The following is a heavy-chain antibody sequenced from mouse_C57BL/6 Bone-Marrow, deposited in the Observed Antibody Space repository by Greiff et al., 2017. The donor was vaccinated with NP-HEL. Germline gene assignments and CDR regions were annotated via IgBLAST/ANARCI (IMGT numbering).Heavy chain of an antibody. V-gene: IGHV5-2*01. D-gene: IGHD2-2*01. CDR2: INSDGGST. Sequence: DVMLVESGGGLVHPGESLKLSCESNEYAFPSHDMSWVRKTPEKRLELVAAINSDGGSTYYPDTMERRFIISRDNTKKTLYLQMSRLRSEDTALYYCARHGGGYECDYWGQGTTLTVSS. CDR3: ARHGGGYECDY. CDR1: EYAFPSHD. J-gene: IGHJ2*01.